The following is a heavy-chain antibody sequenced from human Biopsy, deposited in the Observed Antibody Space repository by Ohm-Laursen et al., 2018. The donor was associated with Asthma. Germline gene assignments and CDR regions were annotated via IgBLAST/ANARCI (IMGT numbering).Heavy chain of an antibody. Sequence: SQTLSLTCTVSYGSITSGGYYWTWIRQHPGKGLEWNGFIYYSGSTYYNPSLKSRVSISIDTSKNQFSLKLSSVTAADTAVYYCARAQDYYDSRGYYRSFDYWGQGTLVTVSS. J-gene: IGHJ4*02. D-gene: IGHD3-22*01. V-gene: IGHV4-31*03. CDR2: IYYSGST. CDR3: ARAQDYYDSRGYYRSFDY. CDR1: YGSITSGGYY.